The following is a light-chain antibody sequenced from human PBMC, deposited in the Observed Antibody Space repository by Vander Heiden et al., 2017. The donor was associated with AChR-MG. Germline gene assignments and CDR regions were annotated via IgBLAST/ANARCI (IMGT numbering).Light chain of an antibody. J-gene: IGKJ5*01. V-gene: IGKV1-39*01. CDR2: TAS. CDR1: QSISRY. Sequence: DIQLTQSPSSLSASVGDRVTITCRASQSISRYLNWYQQKPGKAPKLLISTASSLQSGVPSRLSGSGSGTDFTLTISSLQPEDFASYYCQQSYRFPITFGQGTRLEIK. CDR3: QQSYRFPIT.